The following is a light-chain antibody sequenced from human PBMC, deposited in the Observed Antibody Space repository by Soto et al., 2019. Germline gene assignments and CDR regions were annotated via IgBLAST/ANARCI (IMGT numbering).Light chain of an antibody. Sequence: DIQMTQSPSTLSASVGDRVTITCRASQSISSWLAWYQQKQGKAPNLLIYDASSLESGVPSRFSGSGSGTEFTLTISSLQPDDFATYYCQQYNSYSYTFGQGTKLEIK. V-gene: IGKV1-5*01. J-gene: IGKJ2*01. CDR2: DAS. CDR1: QSISSW. CDR3: QQYNSYSYT.